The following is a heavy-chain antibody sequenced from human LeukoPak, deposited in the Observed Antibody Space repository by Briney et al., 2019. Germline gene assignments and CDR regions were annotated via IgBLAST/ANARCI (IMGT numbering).Heavy chain of an antibody. J-gene: IGHJ4*02. V-gene: IGHV3-21*04. CDR1: GFTFSSYS. CDR2: ISSSSSYI. Sequence: PGGSLRLSCAASGFTFSSYSMNWVRQAPGKGLEWVSSISSSSSYIYYADSVKGRFTISRDNSKNTLYLQMNSLRAEDTAVYYCAKDLDIVVVPAAMSEVGNGGDYWGQGTLVTVSS. CDR3: AKDLDIVVVPAAMSEVGNGGDY. D-gene: IGHD2-2*03.